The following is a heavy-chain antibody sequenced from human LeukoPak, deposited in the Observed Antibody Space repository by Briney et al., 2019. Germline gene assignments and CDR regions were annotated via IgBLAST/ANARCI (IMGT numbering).Heavy chain of an antibody. D-gene: IGHD5-18*01. Sequence: PGGSLRLSCAASGFTFSDYYMSWIRQAPGKGLEWVSYISSSSSYIYYADSVKGRFTISRDNAKNSLYLQMNSLRAEDTAVYYCASWPGYSYGYDYWGQGTLSPSPQ. V-gene: IGHV3-11*06. CDR2: ISSSSSYI. J-gene: IGHJ4*02. CDR3: ASWPGYSYGYDY. CDR1: GFTFSDYY.